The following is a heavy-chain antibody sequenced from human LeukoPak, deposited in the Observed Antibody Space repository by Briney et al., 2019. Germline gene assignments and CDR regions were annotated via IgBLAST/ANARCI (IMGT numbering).Heavy chain of an antibody. CDR3: AKVARKRGSYPEGVDY. Sequence: PGGSLRLSCAASGFTFSSYAMSWVRQAPGKGLEWVSAISGSGGSTYYADSVKGRFTISRDNSKNTLYLQMNSLRAEDTAVYYCAKVARKRGSYPEGVDYWGQGTLVTVFS. CDR2: ISGSGGST. D-gene: IGHD1-26*01. V-gene: IGHV3-23*01. J-gene: IGHJ4*02. CDR1: GFTFSSYA.